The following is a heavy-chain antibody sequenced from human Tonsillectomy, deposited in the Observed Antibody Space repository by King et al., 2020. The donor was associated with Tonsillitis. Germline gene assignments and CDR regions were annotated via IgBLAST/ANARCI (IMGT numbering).Heavy chain of an antibody. CDR3: ARTFSLFSMIVVVFDS. Sequence: VQLQESGPGLVKPSETLSLTCTVSGYSISNGYYWGWVRQPPGKGLEWIGTIYHSGSTYYSPSLKSRVTMSVDTSKNQFSLKMYSVTAADTAVYYCARTFSLFSMIVVVFDSWGQGTLVTVSS. D-gene: IGHD3-22*01. CDR1: GYSISNGYY. V-gene: IGHV4-38-2*02. CDR2: IYHSGST. J-gene: IGHJ4*02.